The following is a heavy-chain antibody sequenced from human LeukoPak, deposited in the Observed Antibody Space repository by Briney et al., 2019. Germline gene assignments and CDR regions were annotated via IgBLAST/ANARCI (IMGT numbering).Heavy chain of an antibody. CDR1: GYSISSGYY. J-gene: IGHJ3*02. D-gene: IGHD1-26*01. CDR3: AATEWELPNYAFDI. Sequence: KASETLSLTCTVSGYSISSGYYWGWIRQPPGKGLEWIGSIYHSGSTYYNPSLKSRVTISVDTSKNQFSLKLSSVTAADTAVYYCAATEWELPNYAFDIWGQGTMVTVSS. CDR2: IYHSGST. V-gene: IGHV4-38-2*02.